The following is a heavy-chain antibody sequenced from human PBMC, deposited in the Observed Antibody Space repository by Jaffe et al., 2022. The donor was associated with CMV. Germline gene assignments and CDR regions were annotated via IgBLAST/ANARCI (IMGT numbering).Heavy chain of an antibody. Sequence: QVQLVESGGGVVQPGRSLRLSCAASGFTFSSYGMHWVRQAPGKGLEWVAVIWYDGSNKYYADSVKGRFTISRDNSKNTLYLQMNSLRAEDTAVYYCARDGAPHFDWSPAPPVADAFDIWGQGTMVTVSS. D-gene: IGHD3-9*01. CDR2: IWYDGSNK. J-gene: IGHJ3*02. V-gene: IGHV3-33*08. CDR1: GFTFSSYG. CDR3: ARDGAPHFDWSPAPPVADAFDI.